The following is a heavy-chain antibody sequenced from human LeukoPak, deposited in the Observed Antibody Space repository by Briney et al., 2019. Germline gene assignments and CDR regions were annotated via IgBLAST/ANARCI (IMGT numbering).Heavy chain of an antibody. D-gene: IGHD3-10*01. V-gene: IGHV4-59*01. Sequence: PSETLSLTCTVSDGSFSSYFWSWIRQPPGKGLEWIGSIYYSGSPNYNPSLKSRVTISRDTSKNHFSLKLSSVTAADTAVYYCVRERFDLSYYYYMDVWGKGTAVTISS. J-gene: IGHJ6*03. CDR3: VRERFDLSYYYYMDV. CDR1: DGSFSSYF. CDR2: IYYSGSP.